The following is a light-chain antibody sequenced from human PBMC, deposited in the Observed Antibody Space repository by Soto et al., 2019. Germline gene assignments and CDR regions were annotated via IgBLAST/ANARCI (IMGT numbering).Light chain of an antibody. CDR2: DVN. V-gene: IGLV2-8*01. J-gene: IGLJ2*01. CDR1: SSDVGSSEY. CDR3: ASNAGGVNLL. Sequence: QSALTQPPSASGSPGQSVTISCTGTSSDVGSSEYVSWYQQHPGKAPKLLIYDVNRWPSGVPDRFSGSKSGNTASLTVSGLQPEDEADYYCASNAGGVNLLFGGGTKLTVL.